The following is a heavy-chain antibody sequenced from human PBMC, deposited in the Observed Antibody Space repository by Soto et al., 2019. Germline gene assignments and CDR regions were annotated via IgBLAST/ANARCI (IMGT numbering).Heavy chain of an antibody. V-gene: IGHV4-59*11. CDR1: GGSISSHY. D-gene: IGHD4-17*01. CDR2: IYYSGST. CDR3: ARRYGAFFDY. Sequence: SETMSLTCTVSGGSISSHYWSWIRKPQGKGLEWIGYIYYSGSTNYNPSLKSRVTISVDTSKNQFSLKLSSVTAADTAVYYCARRYGAFFDYWVQGSLVTVSS. J-gene: IGHJ4*02.